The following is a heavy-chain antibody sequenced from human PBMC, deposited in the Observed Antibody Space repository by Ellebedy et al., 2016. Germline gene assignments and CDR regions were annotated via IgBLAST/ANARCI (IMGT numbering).Heavy chain of an antibody. CDR2: INPSGGST. V-gene: IGHV1-46*01. D-gene: IGHD1-1*01. J-gene: IGHJ6*02. CDR1: GYTFTSYY. Sequence: ASVKVSCXASGYTFTSYYMHWVRQAPGQGLEWMGIINPSGGSTSYAQKFQGRVTMTRDTSTSTVYMELSSLRSEDTAVYYCARGEEGTTYYYYGMDVWGQGTTVTVSS. CDR3: ARGEEGTTYYYYGMDV.